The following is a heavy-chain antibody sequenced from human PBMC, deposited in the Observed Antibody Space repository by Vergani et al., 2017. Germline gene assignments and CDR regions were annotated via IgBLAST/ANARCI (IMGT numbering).Heavy chain of an antibody. J-gene: IGHJ6*02. CDR2: IKSTFDRGTT. V-gene: IGHV3-15*07. Sequence: EVQLVESGGGIVKPGGSLRLSCVASGFSFRNAWMNWVRRTTGKGLEWVGRIKSTFDRGTTDYAAAVKGRFTISRDDSKNTLFLPMNGLKTEDIGVYYCTTDPRYCGDGSCYWLRDHHYYGMDVWGQGTTVTVSS. D-gene: IGHD2-21*01. CDR1: GFSFRNAW. CDR3: TTDPRYCGDGSCYWLRDHHYYGMDV.